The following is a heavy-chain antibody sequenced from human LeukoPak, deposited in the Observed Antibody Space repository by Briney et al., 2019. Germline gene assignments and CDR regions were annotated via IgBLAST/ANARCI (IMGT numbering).Heavy chain of an antibody. CDR2: IYYSGST. V-gene: IGHV4-39*07. D-gene: IGHD6-13*01. CDR3: ARGAPGLGYSSSIYYYYMDV. J-gene: IGHJ6*03. Sequence: SETLSLTCTVSGGSISSSSYYWGWIRQPPGKGLEWIGSIYYSGSTYYNPSLKSRVTISVDTSKNQFSLKLSSVTAADTAVYYCARGAPGLGYSSSIYYYYMDVWGKGTTVTVSS. CDR1: GGSISSSSYY.